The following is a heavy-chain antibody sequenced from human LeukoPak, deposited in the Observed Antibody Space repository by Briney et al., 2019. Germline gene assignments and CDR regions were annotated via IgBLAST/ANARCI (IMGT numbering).Heavy chain of an antibody. CDR3: ARRTGIMVRGVIITGYYYYYYMDV. J-gene: IGHJ6*03. CDR2: ISGYNGNT. Sequence: ASVKVSCKASGYTFTSYGISWVRQAPGQGLEWMGWISGYNGNTNYAQKFQGRVTMTRDTSISTAYMELSRLRSDDTAVYYCARRTGIMVRGVIITGYYYYYYMDVWGKGTTVTVSS. D-gene: IGHD3-10*01. CDR1: GYTFTSYG. V-gene: IGHV1-18*01.